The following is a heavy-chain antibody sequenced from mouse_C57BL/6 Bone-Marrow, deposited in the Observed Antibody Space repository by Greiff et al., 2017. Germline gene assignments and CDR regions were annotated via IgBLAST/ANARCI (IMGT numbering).Heavy chain of an antibody. J-gene: IGHJ3*01. V-gene: IGHV14-4*01. D-gene: IGHD2-5*01. Sequence: EVQLQQSGAELVRPGASVKLSCTASGFNIKDDYMHWVKQRPEQGLEWIGWIDPENGDTEYASKFQGKATITADTASNTAYLQLSSLTSEDTAVYYCTFYSKWTWFAYWGQGTLVTGSA. CDR3: TFYSKWTWFAY. CDR2: IDPENGDT. CDR1: GFNIKDDY.